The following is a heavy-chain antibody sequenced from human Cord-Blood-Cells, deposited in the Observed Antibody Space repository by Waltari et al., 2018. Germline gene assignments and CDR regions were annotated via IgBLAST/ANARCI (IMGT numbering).Heavy chain of an antibody. V-gene: IGHV3-7*01. CDR2: IKQDGREK. D-gene: IGHD2-2*01. CDR1: GFTFSSYW. J-gene: IGHJ4*02. Sequence: EVQLVESGGGLVQPGGSLRLSCAASGFTFSSYWMSWVRQAPGKGLEWVANIKQDGREKYYVDSVKGRFTISRDNAKNSLYLQMNSLRAEDTAVYYCARGYCSSTSCYSYYFDYWGQGTLVTVSS. CDR3: ARGYCSSTSCYSYYFDY.